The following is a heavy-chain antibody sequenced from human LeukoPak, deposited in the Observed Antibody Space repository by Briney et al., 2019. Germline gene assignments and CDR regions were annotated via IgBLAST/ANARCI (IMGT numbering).Heavy chain of an antibody. V-gene: IGHV4-61*01. D-gene: IGHD2-15*01. J-gene: IGHJ6*04. CDR3: AREALGYCSGGSCYSAGGYYGMDV. CDR1: GGSVSSGSYC. Sequence: SETLSLTCTVSGGSVSSGSYCWSWIRQPPGKGLEWIGYIYYSGSTNYNPSLKSRVTISVDTSKNQFSLKLSSVTAADTAVYYCAREALGYCSGGSCYSAGGYYGMDVWGKGTTVTVSS. CDR2: IYYSGST.